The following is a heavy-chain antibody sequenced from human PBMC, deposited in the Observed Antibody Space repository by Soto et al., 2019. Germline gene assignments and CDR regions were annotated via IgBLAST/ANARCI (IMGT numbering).Heavy chain of an antibody. Sequence: EVQLVESGGGLVQPGGSLGLSCEASGVTFSTYWMSWVRQASGMGLECVATIRQDGCVILYMDSVRGRFTISRDNAESSLSLQRSRLRVEDTAVYFCVRGCGRSSCPYYLEVWGKGSTVIVSS. D-gene: IGHD2-15*01. CDR2: IRQDGCVI. J-gene: IGHJ6*03. CDR1: GVTFSTYW. CDR3: VRGCGRSSCPYYLEV. V-gene: IGHV3-7*04.